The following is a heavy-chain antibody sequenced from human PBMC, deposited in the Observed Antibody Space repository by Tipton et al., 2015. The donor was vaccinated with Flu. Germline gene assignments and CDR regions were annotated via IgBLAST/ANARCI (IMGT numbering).Heavy chain of an antibody. Sequence: SLRLSCTASGFTFATAWVDWVRQAPGKGLEWVGHIKIDTDGATTDYAAAVRGRFTISRDDSRDTFYLEMNGLKTEDTAVYYCTTPSYYDFFSGCGFDSWGQGTLLTVSS. D-gene: IGHD3-3*01. CDR2: IKIDTDGATT. CDR3: TTPSYYDFFSGCGFDS. CDR1: GFTFATAW. J-gene: IGHJ5*01. V-gene: IGHV3-15*07.